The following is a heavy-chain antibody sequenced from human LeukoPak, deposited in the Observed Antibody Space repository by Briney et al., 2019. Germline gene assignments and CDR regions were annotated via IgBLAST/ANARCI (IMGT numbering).Heavy chain of an antibody. CDR2: MNPNSGNT. CDR3: ARRPMVRGVKGKGAFDI. D-gene: IGHD3-10*01. CDR1: GYTFTSYD. J-gene: IGHJ3*02. V-gene: IGHV1-8*01. Sequence: GASVKVSCKASGYTFTSYDINWVRQATGQGLEWMGWMNPNSGNTGYAQKFQGRVTMTRNTSISTAYMELSSLRSEDTAVYYCARRPMVRGVKGKGAFDIWGQGTMVTVSS.